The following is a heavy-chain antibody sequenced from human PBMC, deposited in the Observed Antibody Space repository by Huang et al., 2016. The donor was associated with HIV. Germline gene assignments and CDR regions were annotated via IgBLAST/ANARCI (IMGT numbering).Heavy chain of an antibody. CDR3: ASGQRMRESDSVATIPVS. D-gene: IGHD5-12*01. Sequence: QVHLVQSGPEVKKPGASVKVSCKASGYNFTSRGLHWVRQAPGQRLEWMGYINPGKGNTKYSPKFQDRVTLTRDISANTAYMQLSRLTSEDTAVYYCASGQRMRESDSVATIPVSWGQGALVTVSS. V-gene: IGHV1-3*01. CDR1: GYNFTSRG. J-gene: IGHJ5*02. CDR2: INPGKGNT.